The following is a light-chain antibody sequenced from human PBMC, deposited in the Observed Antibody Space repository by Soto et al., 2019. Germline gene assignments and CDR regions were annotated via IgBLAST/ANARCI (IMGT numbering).Light chain of an antibody. Sequence: DIQMTQSPSTLSASVGYRVTIICRASQSISSWLAWYQQKPGKAPRLLIYDASSLESWVPSRFSGSGSGTEFTLTISSLQSEDFAVYYCQQYKNWPLFGQGTRLE. CDR2: DAS. CDR3: QQYKNWPL. J-gene: IGKJ5*01. V-gene: IGKV1-5*02. CDR1: QSISSW.